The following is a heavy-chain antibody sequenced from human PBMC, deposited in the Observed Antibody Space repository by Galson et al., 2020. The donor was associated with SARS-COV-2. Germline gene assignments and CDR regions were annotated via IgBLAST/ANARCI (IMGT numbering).Heavy chain of an antibody. CDR1: GYTFTSYG. CDR2: ISAYNGNT. D-gene: IGHD4-17*01. Sequence: ASVKVPCKASGYTFTSYGISWVRQAPGQALEWMGWISAYNGNTNHAQKLQGRVTITTDTSTSTAYMELRSLRSDDTAVYYCAREGDTDYGGPKWYYCFDPWCQGTLVTVSS. J-gene: IGHJ5*02. CDR3: AREGDTDYGGPKWYYCFDP. V-gene: IGHV1-18*01.